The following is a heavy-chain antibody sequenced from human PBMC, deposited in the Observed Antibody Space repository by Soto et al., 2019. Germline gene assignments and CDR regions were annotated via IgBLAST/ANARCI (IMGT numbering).Heavy chain of an antibody. CDR2: IYYSGST. D-gene: IGHD5-18*01. Sequence: SETLSLTCTVSGGSISSGDYYWSWIRQPPGKGLEWIGYIYYSGSTYYNPSLKSRVTISVDTSKNQFSLKLSSVTAADTAVYYCARVDTAMVIDYWGQGTLVTVSS. J-gene: IGHJ4*02. CDR3: ARVDTAMVIDY. V-gene: IGHV4-30-4*01. CDR1: GGSISSGDYY.